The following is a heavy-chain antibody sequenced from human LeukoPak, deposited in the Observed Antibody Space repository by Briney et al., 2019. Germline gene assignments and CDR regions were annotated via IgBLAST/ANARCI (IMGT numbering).Heavy chain of an antibody. CDR2: INWNGGIT. D-gene: IGHD2-15*01. CDR3: ARDQDSEFFDY. J-gene: IGHJ4*02. V-gene: IGHV3-20*04. Sequence: GGSLRLSCAASGFTFDDYDMSWVRQVPGKGLEWVSDINWNGGITSYADSVKRRFTISRDNSKNTLYLQMNTLRAEDTAVYYCARDQDSEFFDYWGQGTLVTVSS. CDR1: GFTFDDYD.